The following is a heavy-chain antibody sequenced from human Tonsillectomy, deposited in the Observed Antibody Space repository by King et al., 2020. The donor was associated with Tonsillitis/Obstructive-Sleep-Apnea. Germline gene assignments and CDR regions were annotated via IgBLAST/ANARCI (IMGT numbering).Heavy chain of an antibody. V-gene: IGHV3-30*04. D-gene: IGHD1-26*01. Sequence: VQLVESGGGVVQPGRSLRLSCAASGFSFRSYAMHWVRQAPGKGLEWVGFTSFDGSDAYYADSVRGRFTISRDNSRKTLNLQMNSLRAEDTAVYYCATQGAGAQALHDFDFWGQGTMVTVSS. CDR1: GFSFRSYA. CDR3: ATQGAGAQALHDFDF. CDR2: TSFDGSDA. J-gene: IGHJ3*01.